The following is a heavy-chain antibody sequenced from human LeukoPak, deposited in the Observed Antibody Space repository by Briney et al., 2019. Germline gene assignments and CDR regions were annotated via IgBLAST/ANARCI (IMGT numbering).Heavy chain of an antibody. V-gene: IGHV1-2*02. CDR3: AIAGAGPMPNFDY. CDR2: INPNSGGT. D-gene: IGHD6-13*01. Sequence: ASVKVSCKASGYTFTGYYMHWVRQAPGQGLEWMGWINPNSGGTDYAQKFQGRVTMTRDTSISTAYMELSRLRSDDTAVYYCAIAGAGPMPNFDYWGQGTLVTVSS. CDR1: GYTFTGYY. J-gene: IGHJ4*02.